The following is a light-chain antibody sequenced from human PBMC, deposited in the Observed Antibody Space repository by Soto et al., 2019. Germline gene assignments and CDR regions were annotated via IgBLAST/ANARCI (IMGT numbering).Light chain of an antibody. V-gene: IGKV2-30*01. Sequence: VVLTQSPLSLPVTLGQPASISCRSSQSLVYRDGNTYLNWFQQRPGQSPRRLIYKVSDRDSGVPDRFRGSWSGTDFTLKISRVEAEDVGVYYCMQGTHWPPYSVGQGTKLEIK. CDR3: MQGTHWPPYS. CDR1: QSLVYRDGNTY. J-gene: IGKJ2*03. CDR2: KVS.